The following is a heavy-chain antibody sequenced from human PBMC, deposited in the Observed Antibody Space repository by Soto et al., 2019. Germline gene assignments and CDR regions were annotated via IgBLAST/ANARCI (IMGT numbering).Heavy chain of an antibody. J-gene: IGHJ6*02. CDR3: ARDIVLMVSYYGMDV. CDR1: GGSISSYY. Sequence: PSETLSLTCTVSGGSISSYYWGWIRQPPGKGLEWIGSVYYSGSTYYNPSLKSRVTISVDTSKNQFSLKLSSVTAADTALYYCARDIVLMVSYYGMDVWGQGTTVTVSS. CDR2: VYYSGST. V-gene: IGHV4-39*02. D-gene: IGHD2-8*01.